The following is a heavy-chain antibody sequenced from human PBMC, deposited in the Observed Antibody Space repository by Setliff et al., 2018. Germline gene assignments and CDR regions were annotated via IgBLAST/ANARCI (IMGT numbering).Heavy chain of an antibody. CDR2: IYTSGRT. CDR1: GGSISSYY. CDR3: ARDSRGNPPNYMDV. J-gene: IGHJ6*03. Sequence: SETLSLTCTVSGGSISSYYWSWIRQPAGKGLEWIGRIYTSGRTNYNPSLKSRVTMSVDTSKNQFSLKLSSVTAADTAVYYCARDSRGNPPNYMDVWGKGTTVTSP. V-gene: IGHV4-4*07.